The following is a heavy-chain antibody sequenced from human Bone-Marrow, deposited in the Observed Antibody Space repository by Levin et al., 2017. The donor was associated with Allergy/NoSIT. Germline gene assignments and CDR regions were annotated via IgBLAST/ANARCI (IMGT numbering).Heavy chain of an antibody. D-gene: IGHD6-6*01. V-gene: IGHV3-49*05. CDR2: IRSKAYGGTT. Sequence: KSGGSLRLSCTASGFTFGDYAMSWFRQAPGKGLEWVGFIRSKAYGGTTEYAASVKGRFTISRDDSKSIAYLQMNSLKTEDTAVYYCTRDPRFVYSSSPPPYYYYYYGMDVWGQGTTVTVSS. CDR1: GFTFGDYA. J-gene: IGHJ6*02. CDR3: TRDPRFVYSSSPPPYYYYYYGMDV.